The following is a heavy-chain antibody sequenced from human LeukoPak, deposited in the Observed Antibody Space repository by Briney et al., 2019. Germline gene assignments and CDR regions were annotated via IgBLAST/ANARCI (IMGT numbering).Heavy chain of an antibody. V-gene: IGHV3-30*04. CDR2: ISYDGSNK. Sequence: PGGSLRLSCAASGFTFSSYAMHWVRQAPGKGLEWVAVISYDGSNKYYADSVKGRFTISRDNSKNTLYLQMNSLRAEDTAVYYCARAPGRRDSSSDNYYYYYYMDVWGKGTTVTVSS. CDR3: ARAPGRRDSSSDNYYYYYYMDV. J-gene: IGHJ6*03. CDR1: GFTFSSYA. D-gene: IGHD6-6*01.